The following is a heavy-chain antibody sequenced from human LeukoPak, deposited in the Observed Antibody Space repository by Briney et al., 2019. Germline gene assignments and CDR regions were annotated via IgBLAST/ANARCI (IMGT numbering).Heavy chain of an antibody. Sequence: GGALRLSCAASGFTFSNYWMHWVRQSPGKGLMWVSRINSDGTTTRYADSVKGRFTISRDNAKNTLYLQINSLRAEDTAVYYCVRAPATVKFDPWGQGTLVTVSS. D-gene: IGHD3-16*02. V-gene: IGHV3-74*01. J-gene: IGHJ5*02. CDR1: GFTFSNYW. CDR2: INSDGTTT. CDR3: VRAPATVKFDP.